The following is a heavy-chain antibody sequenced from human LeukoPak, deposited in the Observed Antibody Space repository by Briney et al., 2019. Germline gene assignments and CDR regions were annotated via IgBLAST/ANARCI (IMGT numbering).Heavy chain of an antibody. CDR3: ARVGYYGSGSYYSGAPYYFDY. J-gene: IGHJ4*02. V-gene: IGHV4-39*01. Sequence: PSETLSLTCTVSGGSISSSSYYWGWIRQPPGKGLEWIGSIYYSGSTYYNPSLKSRVTISVDTSKNQFSLKLSSVTAADTAVYYCARVGYYGSGSYYSGAPYYFDYWGQGTLVTVSS. CDR2: IYYSGST. CDR1: GGSISSSSYY. D-gene: IGHD3-10*01.